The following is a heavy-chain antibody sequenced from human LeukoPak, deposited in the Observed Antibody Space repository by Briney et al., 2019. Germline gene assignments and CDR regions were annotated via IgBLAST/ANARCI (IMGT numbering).Heavy chain of an antibody. Sequence: ASVKVSCKASGYTFTSYGISWVRQAPGQGLEWMGWISAYNGNTNYAQKLQGRVTMTTDTSTSTAYMELRSLRSDDTAVYYCARDHAPNGSGSYYYWGQGTLVTVSS. CDR3: ARDHAPNGSGSYYY. V-gene: IGHV1-18*01. CDR2: ISAYNGNT. D-gene: IGHD3-10*01. J-gene: IGHJ4*02. CDR1: GYTFTSYG.